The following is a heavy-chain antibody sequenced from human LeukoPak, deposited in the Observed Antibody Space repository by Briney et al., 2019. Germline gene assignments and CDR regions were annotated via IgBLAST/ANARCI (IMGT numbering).Heavy chain of an antibody. V-gene: IGHV7-4-1*02. Sequence: ASVKVSSKTSGYTFTSYAMNWVRQAPGQGLEWMGWINTNTGNPTYAQGFTGRFVFSLDTSVSTAYLQISSLKAEDTAVYYCARAGKVTTSWASWFDPWGQGTLVTVSS. CDR1: GYTFTSYA. CDR3: ARAGKVTTSWASWFDP. CDR2: INTNTGNP. J-gene: IGHJ5*02. D-gene: IGHD4-17*01.